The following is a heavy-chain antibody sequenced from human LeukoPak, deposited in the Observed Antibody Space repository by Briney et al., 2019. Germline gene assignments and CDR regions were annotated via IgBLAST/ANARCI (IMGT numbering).Heavy chain of an antibody. D-gene: IGHD3-22*01. CDR2: ISGSGGST. J-gene: IGHJ3*02. Sequence: GGSLRLSCAASGFTFSSYAMSWVRQAPGKGLEWVSAISGSGGSTYYADSVKGRFTISRDNSKNTLYLQMNSLRAEDTAVYYCAMAQYYYDSSGYFHDAFDIWGQGTMVTVSS. CDR3: AMAQYYYDSSGYFHDAFDI. V-gene: IGHV3-23*01. CDR1: GFTFSSYA.